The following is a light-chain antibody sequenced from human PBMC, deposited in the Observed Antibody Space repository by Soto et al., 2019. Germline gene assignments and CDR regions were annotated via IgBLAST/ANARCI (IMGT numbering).Light chain of an antibody. V-gene: IGLV2-8*01. J-gene: IGLJ2*01. Sequence: QSALTQPPSASGSPGQSVTISCTGTSSDVGGYNYVSWYQQHPGKAPKLMIYEVSKRPSGVPDRFSGSKSGNTASLTVSGLQAEDEADYYCSSYAGSILGVFGGGTKVTGL. CDR2: EVS. CDR1: SSDVGGYNY. CDR3: SSYAGSILGV.